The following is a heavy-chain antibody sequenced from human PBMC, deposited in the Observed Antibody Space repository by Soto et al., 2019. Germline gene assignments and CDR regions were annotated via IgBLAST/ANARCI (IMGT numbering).Heavy chain of an antibody. CDR1: GFTFSIYE. V-gene: IGHV3-48*03. CDR3: ALSLTYCGGDCHSDY. Sequence: VGSLRLSCAASGFTFSIYEMNWVRQAPGKGLEWVSYISTSGSTKSYADSVKGRFTISRDNAKNSLYLQMNSLRAEDTAVYYCALSLTYCGGDCHSDYWGQGTLVTVSS. J-gene: IGHJ4*02. D-gene: IGHD2-21*02. CDR2: ISTSGSTK.